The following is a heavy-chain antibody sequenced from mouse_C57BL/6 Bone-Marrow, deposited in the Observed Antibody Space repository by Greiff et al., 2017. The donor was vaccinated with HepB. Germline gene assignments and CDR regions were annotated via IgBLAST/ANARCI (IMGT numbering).Heavy chain of an antibody. CDR1: GFTFSSYG. Sequence: EVQRVESGGDLVKPGGSLKLSCAASGFTFSSYGMSWVRQTPDKRLEWVATISSGGSYTYYPDSVKGRFTISRDNAKNTLYLQMSSLKSEDTAMYYCARRDYYGSSSYWNFDVWGTGTTVTVSS. CDR3: ARRDYYGSSSYWNFDV. CDR2: ISSGGSYT. J-gene: IGHJ1*03. D-gene: IGHD1-1*01. V-gene: IGHV5-6*01.